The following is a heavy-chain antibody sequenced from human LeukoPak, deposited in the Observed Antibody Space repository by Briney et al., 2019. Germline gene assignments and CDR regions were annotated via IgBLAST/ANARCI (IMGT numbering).Heavy chain of an antibody. V-gene: IGHV1-2*02. Sequence: ASVKVSCKASGYTFTGYYMHWVRQAPGQGLEWMGWINPNSGGTNYAQKFQGRVTMTRDTSISTAYMELSRLRSDDTAVYYCARGECSSGWYRSYYYYGMDVWGQGTTVTVSS. CDR2: INPNSGGT. CDR1: GYTFTGYY. CDR3: ARGECSSGWYRSYYYYGMDV. J-gene: IGHJ6*02. D-gene: IGHD6-19*01.